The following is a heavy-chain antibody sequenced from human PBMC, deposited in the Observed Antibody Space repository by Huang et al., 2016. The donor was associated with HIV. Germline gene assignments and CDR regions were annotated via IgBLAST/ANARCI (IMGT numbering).Heavy chain of an antibody. Sequence: GVSDTRYSPSFQGRVSISADKSFNTAYLHWSSLRASDTAIYYGVRRGFDSNTWIFDSWGQGTLVTVSS. J-gene: IGHJ4*02. D-gene: IGHD3-22*01. V-gene: IGHV5-51*01. CDR2: GVSDT. CDR3: VRRGFDSNTWIFDS.